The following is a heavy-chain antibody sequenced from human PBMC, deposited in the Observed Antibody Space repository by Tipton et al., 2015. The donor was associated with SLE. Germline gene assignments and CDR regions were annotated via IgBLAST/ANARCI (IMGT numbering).Heavy chain of an antibody. J-gene: IGHJ4*02. CDR3: ARTPGSGWQYYFDY. D-gene: IGHD6-19*01. V-gene: IGHV4-59*01. CDR1: GGPISSYY. CDR2: IYYSGST. Sequence: TLSLTCTVSGGPISSYYWSWIRQPPGKGLEWIGYIYYSGSTNYNPSLKSRVTISVDTSKNQFSLKLSSVTAADTAVYFCARTPGSGWQYYFDYWGQGTLVTVSS.